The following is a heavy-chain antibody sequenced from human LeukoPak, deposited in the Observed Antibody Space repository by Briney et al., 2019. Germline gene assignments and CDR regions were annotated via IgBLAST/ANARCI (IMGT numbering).Heavy chain of an antibody. D-gene: IGHD5-18*01. CDR1: GFTLSSNY. CDR2: IYSGGIYNDGTT. Sequence: GGSLRLSCAASGFTLSSNYMSWVRQAPGKGLEWVSVIYSGGIYNDGTTNYGDSVKGRFTISRDNSKNTLYLQMNSLRAEDTAVYYCARRELLGYSYGLRTFNIWGQGTTVTVSS. V-gene: IGHV3-66*04. CDR3: ARRELLGYSYGLRTFNI. J-gene: IGHJ3*02.